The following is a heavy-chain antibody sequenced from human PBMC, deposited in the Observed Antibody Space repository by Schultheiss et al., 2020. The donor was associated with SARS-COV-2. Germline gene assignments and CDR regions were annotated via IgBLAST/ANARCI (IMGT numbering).Heavy chain of an antibody. V-gene: IGHV3-48*01. CDR2: ISSSSSTI. J-gene: IGHJ3*02. CDR3: ARVEVVPAAMWIHDAFDI. Sequence: GESLKISCAASGFTFSSYSMNWVRQAPGKGLEWVSYISSSSSTIYYADSVKGRFTISRDNAKNSLYLQMNSLRAEDTAVYYCARVEVVPAAMWIHDAFDIWGQGTMVTVSS. D-gene: IGHD5-18*01. CDR1: GFTFSSYS.